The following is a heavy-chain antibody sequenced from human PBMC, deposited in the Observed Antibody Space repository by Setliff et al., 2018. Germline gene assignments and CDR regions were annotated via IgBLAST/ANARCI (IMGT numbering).Heavy chain of an antibody. V-gene: IGHV4-61*02. CDR3: ASGRMRGSCSGPSCTYDPFDI. Sequence: SETLSLTCTLSGGSISSGNHFWSWIRQPAGKGLEWIGRIYTSGSPKYIPSLKSRVTMSVDTSKNQFSLRLDSVTAADTAVYYCASGRMRGSCSGPSCTYDPFDIWGQGTPVTVSS. J-gene: IGHJ3*02. CDR2: IYTSGSP. CDR1: GGSISSGNHF. D-gene: IGHD2-2*01.